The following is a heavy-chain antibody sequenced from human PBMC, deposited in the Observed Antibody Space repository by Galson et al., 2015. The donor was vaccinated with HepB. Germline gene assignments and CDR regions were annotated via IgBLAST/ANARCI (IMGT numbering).Heavy chain of an antibody. Sequence: SVKVSCKASGGTFGSYAISWVRQAPGQGLEWMGGIIPIFGTANYAQKFQGRVTITADESTSTAYMELSSLRSEDTAVYYCARGLDYGDYEEGFDYWGQGTLVTVSS. J-gene: IGHJ4*02. CDR1: GGTFGSYA. V-gene: IGHV1-69*13. CDR3: ARGLDYGDYEEGFDY. CDR2: IIPIFGTA. D-gene: IGHD4-17*01.